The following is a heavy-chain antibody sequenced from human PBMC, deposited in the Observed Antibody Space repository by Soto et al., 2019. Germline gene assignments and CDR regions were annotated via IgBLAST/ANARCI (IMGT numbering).Heavy chain of an antibody. D-gene: IGHD1-26*01. CDR2: IVVGSGNT. J-gene: IGHJ3*02. CDR1: GFTFTSSA. CDR3: AAGWELLLGAFDI. Sequence: SVMVSGKASGFTFTSSAVQWVRQARGQRLEWIGWIVVGSGNTNYAQKFQERVTITRDMSTSTAYMELSSLRSEDTAVYYCAAGWELLLGAFDIWGQGTMVNVS. V-gene: IGHV1-58*01.